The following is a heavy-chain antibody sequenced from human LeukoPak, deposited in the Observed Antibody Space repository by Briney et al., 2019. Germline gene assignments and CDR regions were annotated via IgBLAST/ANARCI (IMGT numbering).Heavy chain of an antibody. V-gene: IGHV1-24*01. Sequence: GASVKVSCKVSGYTLTELSMHWVRQAPGKGLEWMGGFDPEDGETIYAQKFQGRVTMTEDSSTDTAYMELSSLRSEGTAVYYCATDHGTPKGLYCSGGSCYERDYYGMDVWGQGTTVTASS. J-gene: IGHJ6*02. D-gene: IGHD2-15*01. CDR3: ATDHGTPKGLYCSGGSCYERDYYGMDV. CDR2: FDPEDGET. CDR1: GYTLTELS.